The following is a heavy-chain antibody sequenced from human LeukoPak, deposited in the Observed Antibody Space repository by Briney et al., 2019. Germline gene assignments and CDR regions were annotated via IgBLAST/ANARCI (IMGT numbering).Heavy chain of an antibody. Sequence: GGSLRLSCAASGFTFSSYGMHWVRQAPGKGLEWVAVIWYDGSNKYYADSVKGRFTISRDNSKNTLYLQMNSLRAEDTAVYYCARELKYSSSWFDYWGQGTLVTVSS. CDR3: ARELKYSSSWFDY. D-gene: IGHD6-13*01. CDR1: GFTFSSYG. V-gene: IGHV3-33*01. J-gene: IGHJ4*02. CDR2: IWYDGSNK.